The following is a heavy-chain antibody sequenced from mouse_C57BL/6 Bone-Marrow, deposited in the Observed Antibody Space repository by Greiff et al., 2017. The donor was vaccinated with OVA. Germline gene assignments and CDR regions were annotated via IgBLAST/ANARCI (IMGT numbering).Heavy chain of an antibody. J-gene: IGHJ3*01. CDR3: ARNRAYYSNYVAY. Sequence: QVQLKESGPGLVQPSQSLSITCTVSGFSLTSYGVHWVRQSPGKGLEWLGVIWSGGSTDYNAAFISRLSISKDNSKSQVFFKMNSLQADDTAIYYCARNRAYYSNYVAYWGQGTLVTVSA. D-gene: IGHD2-5*01. V-gene: IGHV2-2*01. CDR2: IWSGGST. CDR1: GFSLTSYG.